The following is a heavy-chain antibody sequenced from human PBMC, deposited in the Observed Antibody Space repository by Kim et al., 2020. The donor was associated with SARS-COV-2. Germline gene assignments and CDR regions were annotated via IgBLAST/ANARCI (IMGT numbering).Heavy chain of an antibody. J-gene: IGHJ4*02. CDR3: ARDSSIAARRDPRLGYYFDY. Sequence: SQTLSLTCAISGDSVSSNSAAWNWIRQSPSRGLEWLGRTYYRSKWYNDYAVSVKSRITINPDTSKNQFSLQLNSVTPEDTAVYYCARDSSIAARRDPRLGYYFDYWGQGTLVTVSS. CDR1: GDSVSSNSAA. CDR2: TYYRSKWYN. V-gene: IGHV6-1*01. D-gene: IGHD6-6*01.